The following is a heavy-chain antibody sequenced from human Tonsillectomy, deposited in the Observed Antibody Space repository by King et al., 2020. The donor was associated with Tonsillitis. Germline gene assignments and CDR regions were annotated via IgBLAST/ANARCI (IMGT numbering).Heavy chain of an antibody. J-gene: IGHJ4*02. D-gene: IGHD3-16*01. CDR1: GFTFPTYI. CDR2: VSFDVNLK. V-gene: IGHV3-30*04. CDR3: ARVYDVGRSHIYYFEY. Sequence: VQLVESGGGVVQPGRSVRLSCEASGFTFPTYIMHWVRQAPGKGLEWVAGVSFDVNLKFYADSVRGRFTISRDNSRNTLYLQMNSLRAEDTAVYYCARVYDVGRSHIYYFEYWGQGTLVTVSS.